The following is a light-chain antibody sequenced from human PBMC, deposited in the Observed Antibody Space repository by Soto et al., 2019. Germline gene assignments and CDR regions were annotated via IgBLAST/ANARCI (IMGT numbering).Light chain of an antibody. CDR1: SSDVGGHNY. Sequence: QSALTQPPSASGSPGQSVSISCTGTSSDVGGHNYVSWYQQYPGKAPKVMIYEVTKRPSGVPDRFSGSKSGNTASLTVSGLRAEDEADYYCSSYAGSNNVVFGGGTKLTVL. CDR3: SSYAGSNNVV. CDR2: EVT. J-gene: IGLJ2*01. V-gene: IGLV2-8*01.